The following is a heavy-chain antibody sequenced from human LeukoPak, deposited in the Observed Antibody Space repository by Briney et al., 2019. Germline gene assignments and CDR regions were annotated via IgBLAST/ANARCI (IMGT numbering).Heavy chain of an antibody. Sequence: GSLRLSCAASGFTFSSYWMSWVRQAPGKGLEWIGEINHSGSTNYNPSLKSRVTISVDTSKNQFSLKLSSVTAADTAVYYCARGFAAAGPNWFDPWGQGTLVTVSS. V-gene: IGHV4-34*01. CDR1: GFTFSSYW. J-gene: IGHJ5*02. CDR2: INHSGST. D-gene: IGHD6-13*01. CDR3: ARGFAAAGPNWFDP.